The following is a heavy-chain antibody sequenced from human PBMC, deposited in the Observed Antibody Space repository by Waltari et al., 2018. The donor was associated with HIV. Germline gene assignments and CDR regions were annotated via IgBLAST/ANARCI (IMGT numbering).Heavy chain of an antibody. V-gene: IGHV4-39*01. J-gene: IGHJ4*02. Sequence: QLQLQESGPGLVKPSETLSLTCSVSGGSISSSSYYWVWIRPPPGRGLEWIATLYSNGNTYYTPSLKSRVTISGDTSKNQFSLKLSSVTATDTAVYYCASGTARRPFWGQGTLVTVSS. CDR2: LYSNGNT. CDR3: ASGTARRPF. D-gene: IGHD6-6*01. CDR1: GGSISSSSYY.